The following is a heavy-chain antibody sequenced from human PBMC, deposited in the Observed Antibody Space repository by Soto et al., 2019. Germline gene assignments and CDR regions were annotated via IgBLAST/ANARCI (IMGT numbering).Heavy chain of an antibody. D-gene: IGHD3-3*01. V-gene: IGHV3-23*01. CDR1: GFTFSSYA. CDR3: AKDHGLPQYYDFWSGYHYGMDV. CDR2: ISGSGGST. J-gene: IGHJ6*02. Sequence: GGSLRLSCAASGFTFSSYAMSWVRQAPGKGLEWVSAISGSGGSTYYADSVKGRFTISRDNSKNTLYLQMNSLRAEDTAVYYCAKDHGLPQYYDFWSGYHYGMDVWGQGTTVTVSS.